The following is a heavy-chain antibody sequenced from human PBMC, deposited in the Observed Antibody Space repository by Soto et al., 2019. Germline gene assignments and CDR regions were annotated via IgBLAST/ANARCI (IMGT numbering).Heavy chain of an antibody. J-gene: IGHJ4*02. Sequence: QVQLVQSGAEVKKPGSSVKVSCKASGGTFSSYSINWVRQAPGQGLEWMGEIIPIFGTANSAQKFQGRVTITADESTSTAYMALSSLRSEDTAVYYCARDGGRHSGGIDYWGQGTLVTVSS. CDR2: IIPIFGTA. CDR3: ARDGGRHSGGIDY. V-gene: IGHV1-69*01. CDR1: GGTFSSYS. D-gene: IGHD1-26*01.